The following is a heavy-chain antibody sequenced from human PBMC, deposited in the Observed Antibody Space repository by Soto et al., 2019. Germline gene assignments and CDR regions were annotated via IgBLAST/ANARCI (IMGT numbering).Heavy chain of an antibody. V-gene: IGHV4-59*08. D-gene: IGHD6-19*01. CDR2: IYYSGST. Sequence: SETLSLTCTVSGGSISSYYWSWIRQPPGKGLEWIGYIYYSGSTNYNPSLKSRVTISVDTSKNQFSLKLSSVTAADTAVYYCARHEGSGSDWYNYWGQGTLVTVSS. CDR3: ARHEGSGSDWYNY. J-gene: IGHJ4*02. CDR1: GGSISSYY.